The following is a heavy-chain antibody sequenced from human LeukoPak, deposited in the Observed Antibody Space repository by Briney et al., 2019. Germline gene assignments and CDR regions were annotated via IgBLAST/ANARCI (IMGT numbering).Heavy chain of an antibody. Sequence: SETLSLTCAVSGGSISSSNWWSWVRQPPGKGLAWIGEIYHSGSTNYNPSLKSRVTISVDTSKNQFSLKLSSVTAADTAVYYCARRRIAARPPRRYFDLWGRGTLVTVSS. CDR3: ARRRIAARPPRRYFDL. D-gene: IGHD6-6*01. V-gene: IGHV4-4*02. J-gene: IGHJ2*01. CDR2: IYHSGST. CDR1: GGSISSSNW.